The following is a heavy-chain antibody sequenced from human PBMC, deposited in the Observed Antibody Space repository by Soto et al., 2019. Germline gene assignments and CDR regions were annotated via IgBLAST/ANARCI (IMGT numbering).Heavy chain of an antibody. V-gene: IGHV3-53*01. CDR3: ASWHEREHAYDV. CDR1: GLTVSGTKY. D-gene: IGHD1-1*01. CDR2: LYDVFGS. J-gene: IGHJ3*01. Sequence: DVQLVESGGGLIQPGESLRLSCAAFGLTVSGTKYVAWVRQAPGKGQEWVSALYDVFGSFYADSVKCRFTTSSDRSKSTVYLQMNDLRPDDTAVYYCASWHEREHAYDVWGQGTTVIVSS.